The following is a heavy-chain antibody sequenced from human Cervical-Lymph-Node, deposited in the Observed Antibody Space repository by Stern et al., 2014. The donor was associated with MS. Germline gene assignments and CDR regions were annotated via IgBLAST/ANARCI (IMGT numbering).Heavy chain of an antibody. CDR2: IIPGLCTT. CDR3: ARDQGDYGSGSENSWFDP. Sequence: VQLVESGDEVKKPGSSVKVSCKASRDTFSHYALSWVRQAPEHGLEWMGGIIPGLCTTRYTQKFQGRITISAATSTNTLYMELSSLRSEDTAVYFCARDQGDYGSGSENSWFDPWGQGTLVTVSS. D-gene: IGHD3-10*01. CDR1: RDTFSHYA. J-gene: IGHJ5*02. V-gene: IGHV1-69*06.